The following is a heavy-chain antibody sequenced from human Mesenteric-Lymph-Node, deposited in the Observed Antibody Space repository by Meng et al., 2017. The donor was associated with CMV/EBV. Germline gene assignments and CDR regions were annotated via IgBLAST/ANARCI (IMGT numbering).Heavy chain of an antibody. J-gene: IGHJ4*02. CDR1: GDSVTNKKW. V-gene: IGHV4-4*02. Sequence: HVQLQESGPGLVRPSGSLSLTCSVSGDSVTNKKWWTWVRQPPGKGLEWIGGIYDIGNTTYKSSLKSRVTISLDKSKNQFSLTLTSVTAADTAVYYCARGGAEAPYYFDSWGLGTLVTVSS. D-gene: IGHD2-21*01. CDR3: ARGGAEAPYYFDS. CDR2: IYDIGNT.